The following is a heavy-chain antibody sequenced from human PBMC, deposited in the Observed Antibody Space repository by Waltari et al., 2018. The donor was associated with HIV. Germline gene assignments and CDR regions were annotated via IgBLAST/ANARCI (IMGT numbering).Heavy chain of an antibody. V-gene: IGHV1-69*01. Sequence: QVQLVQSGAEVKKPGSSVKVSCKASGGTFSSYAISWVRQAPGQGLEWMGGIIPIFGTADYAQKFQGRVTITAYESTGTAYMGLSSLRSEDTAVYYCARDPTLSSGWRGWFDPWGQGTLVTVSS. J-gene: IGHJ5*02. CDR3: ARDPTLSSGWRGWFDP. CDR2: IIPIFGTA. CDR1: GGTFSSYA. D-gene: IGHD6-19*01.